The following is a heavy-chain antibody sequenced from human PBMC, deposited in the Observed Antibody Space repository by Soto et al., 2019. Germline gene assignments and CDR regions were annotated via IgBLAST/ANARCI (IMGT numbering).Heavy chain of an antibody. V-gene: IGHV3-21*01. CDR2: ISSSSSYI. J-gene: IGHJ4*02. CDR1: GFTFSSYS. CDR3: ARSYQDYYDSSGYSPYYFDY. Sequence: GGSLRLSCAASGFTFSSYSMNWVRQAPGKGLEWVSSISSSSSYIYYADSVKGRFTISRDNAKNSLYLQMNSLRAEDTAVYYCARSYQDYYDSSGYSPYYFDYWGQGTLVTVSS. D-gene: IGHD3-22*01.